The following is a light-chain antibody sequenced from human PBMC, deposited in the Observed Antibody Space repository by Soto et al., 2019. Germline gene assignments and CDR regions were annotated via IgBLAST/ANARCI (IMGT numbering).Light chain of an antibody. CDR1: QTISNW. J-gene: IGKJ5*01. CDR3: QQYHTSSIT. CDR2: DAS. Sequence: DIQMTQSPSTLSGSVGDRVTITCRASQTISNWLAWYQQKPGKAPTLLIYDASTLEHGVPSRFSGTGSGTEFTLSIDSLQPDDFATYYCQQYHTSSITFGQGTRLEIK. V-gene: IGKV1-5*01.